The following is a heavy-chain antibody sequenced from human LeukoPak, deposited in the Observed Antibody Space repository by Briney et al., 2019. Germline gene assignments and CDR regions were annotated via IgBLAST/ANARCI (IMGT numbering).Heavy chain of an antibody. D-gene: IGHD5-18*01. V-gene: IGHV4-34*01. Sequence: PSETLSLTCAVYGGSFSGYYWSWIRQSPGKGLEWIGEINHSGSTNYNPSLKSRVTISVDTSKNQFSLKLSSVTAADTAVYYCARGRGYSYVRYFDYWGQGTLVTVSS. J-gene: IGHJ4*02. CDR3: ARGRGYSYVRYFDY. CDR1: GGSFSGYY. CDR2: INHSGST.